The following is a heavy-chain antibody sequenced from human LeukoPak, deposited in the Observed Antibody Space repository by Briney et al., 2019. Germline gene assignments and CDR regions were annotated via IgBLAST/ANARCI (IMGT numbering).Heavy chain of an antibody. CDR3: ARGPEDGYNYYFDY. J-gene: IGHJ4*02. D-gene: IGHD5-24*01. Sequence: ASVKVSCKASGYTFTSYDINWVRQATGQGLEWMGWMNPNSGNTGYAQKFQGRVTMTRNTSISTAYMELSSLRSEDTAVYYCARGPEDGYNYYFDYWGQGTLVTVSS. CDR1: GYTFTSYD. V-gene: IGHV1-8*01. CDR2: MNPNSGNT.